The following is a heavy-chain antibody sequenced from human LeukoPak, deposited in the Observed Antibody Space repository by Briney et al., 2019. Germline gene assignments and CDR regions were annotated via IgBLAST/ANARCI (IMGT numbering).Heavy chain of an antibody. CDR1: GGTFSSYT. J-gene: IGHJ4*02. CDR3: ARDPKGYYYDSSGPAGDY. CDR2: IIPILGIA. Sequence: SVKVSCKASGGTFSSYTISWVRQAPGQGLEWMGRIIPILGIANYAQKFQGRVTITADKSTSTAYMEPSSLRSEDTAVYYCARDPKGYYYDSSGPAGDYWGQGTLVTVSS. V-gene: IGHV1-69*04. D-gene: IGHD3-22*01.